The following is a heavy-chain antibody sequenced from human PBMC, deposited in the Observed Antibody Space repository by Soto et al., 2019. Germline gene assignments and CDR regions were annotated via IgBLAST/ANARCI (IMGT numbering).Heavy chain of an antibody. CDR2: ISSSSSYI. V-gene: IGHV3-21*01. J-gene: IGHJ5*01. Sequence: GESLKISCAASGFTFSSYSMNWVRQAPGKGLEWVSSISSSSSYIYYADSVKGRFTISRDNAKNSLYLQMNSLRAEDTAVYYCARDRWFKPVGKCDSWGQGTLVTVSS. CDR1: GFTFSSYS. D-gene: IGHD2-15*01. CDR3: ARDRWFKPVGKCDS.